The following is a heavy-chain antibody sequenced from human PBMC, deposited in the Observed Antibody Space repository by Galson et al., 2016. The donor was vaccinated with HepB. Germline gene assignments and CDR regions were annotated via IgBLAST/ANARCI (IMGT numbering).Heavy chain of an antibody. CDR1: DINFSVYS. D-gene: IGHD3-9*01. V-gene: IGHV3-33*01. Sequence: SLRLSCAASDINFSVYSIHWVRQAPGKGLEWVALIWHDGSNALYADSVEGRFTISRDNSKKTVYLEVNRLGVDDTAVYYCARDKTDDTTGYYYWGQGTLVTVSS. CDR2: IWHDGSNA. J-gene: IGHJ4*02. CDR3: ARDKTDDTTGYYY.